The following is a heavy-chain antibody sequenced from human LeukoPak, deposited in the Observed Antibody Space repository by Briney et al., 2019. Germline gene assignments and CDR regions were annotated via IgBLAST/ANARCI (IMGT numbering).Heavy chain of an antibody. V-gene: IGHV3-33*06. J-gene: IGHJ4*02. CDR1: GFTFSSYG. D-gene: IGHD4-11*01. Sequence: GRSLRLSCAASGFTFSSYGMHWVRQAPGKGLEWVAVIWYDGSNKYYADSVKGRFTISRDNSKNTLYLQMNSLKAEDTAVYYCAKDQGGTVTTHLDYWGQGTLVTVSS. CDR2: IWYDGSNK. CDR3: AKDQGGTVTTHLDY.